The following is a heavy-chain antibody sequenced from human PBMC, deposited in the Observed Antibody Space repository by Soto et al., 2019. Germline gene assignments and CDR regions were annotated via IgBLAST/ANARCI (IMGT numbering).Heavy chain of an antibody. V-gene: IGHV1-3*01. D-gene: IGHD3-3*01. CDR3: ARGPLLRFLGWFDP. Sequence: GASVKVSCKASGYTFTSYAMHWVRQAPGQRLEWMGWINAGNGNTKYSQKFQGRVTITRDTSASTAYVELSSLRSEDTAVYYCARGPLLRFLGWFDPWGQGTLVTVSS. J-gene: IGHJ5*02. CDR1: GYTFTSYA. CDR2: INAGNGNT.